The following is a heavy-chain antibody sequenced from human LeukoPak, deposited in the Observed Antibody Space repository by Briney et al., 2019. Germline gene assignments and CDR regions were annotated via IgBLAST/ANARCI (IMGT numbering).Heavy chain of an antibody. D-gene: IGHD2-21*02. J-gene: IGHJ4*02. Sequence: SVKVSCKASGGTFSSYAISWVRQAPGQGLEWMGGIIPIFGTANYAQKFQGRVTITADKSTSTAYMELSSLRSEDAAVYYCASPAAHCGGDCYFDYWGQGTLVSVSS. CDR2: IIPIFGTA. CDR1: GGTFSSYA. V-gene: IGHV1-69*06. CDR3: ASPAAHCGGDCYFDY.